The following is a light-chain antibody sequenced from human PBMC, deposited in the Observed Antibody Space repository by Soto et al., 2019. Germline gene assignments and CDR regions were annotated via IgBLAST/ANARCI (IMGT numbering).Light chain of an antibody. V-gene: IGKV3D-15*01. Sequence: EMVVTQSPATLSVTPGERATLSCRASQTVSNNYLAWYRQKPGQAPRLLIYGASSRATGIPDRFSGSGSGTDFTLTISSLQSEDFAVYFCQQYNNWAPWTFGQGTKVDIK. J-gene: IGKJ1*01. CDR2: GAS. CDR3: QQYNNWAPWT. CDR1: QTVSNN.